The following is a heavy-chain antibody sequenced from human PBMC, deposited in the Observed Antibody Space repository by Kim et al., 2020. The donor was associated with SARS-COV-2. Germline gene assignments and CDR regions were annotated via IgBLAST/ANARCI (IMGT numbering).Heavy chain of an antibody. CDR2: ISEGGAYT. J-gene: IGHJ3*02. CDR1: GFTFSNNA. CDR3: AKRYSSAMKFFDI. Sequence: GGSLRLSCATSGFTFSNNAMNWVRQAPGKGLEWFSSISEGGAYTSYADSVRGRFTISKDNSKNTLYLQMNSLRAEDTAIYYCAKRYSSAMKFFDIWGQGTMVTVSS. D-gene: IGHD1-20*01. V-gene: IGHV3-23*01.